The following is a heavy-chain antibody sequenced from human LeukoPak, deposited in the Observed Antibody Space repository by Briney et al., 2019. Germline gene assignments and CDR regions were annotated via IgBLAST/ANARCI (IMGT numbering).Heavy chain of an antibody. V-gene: IGHV4-39*07. CDR3: ARVDSGWYGAGY. CDR1: GVSISSSIYY. Sequence: SETLSLTCTVSGVSISSSIYYWGWIRQPPGKGLEWIGSIYYSGSTYYNPSLKSRVTISVDTSKNQFSLKLSSVTAADTAVYYCARVDSGWYGAGYWGQGTLVTVSS. D-gene: IGHD6-19*01. J-gene: IGHJ4*02. CDR2: IYYSGST.